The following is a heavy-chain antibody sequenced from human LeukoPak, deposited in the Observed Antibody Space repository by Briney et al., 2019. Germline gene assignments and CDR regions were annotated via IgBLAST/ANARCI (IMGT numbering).Heavy chain of an antibody. CDR2: INPSGGST. D-gene: IGHD3-22*01. J-gene: IGHJ3*02. CDR1: GYTFTSYY. V-gene: IGHV1-46*01. CDR3: ARDRKDSRVGSAFDI. Sequence: ASVKVSCKASGYTFTSYYMHWVRQAPGQGLEWMGIINPSGGSTSYAQKFQGRVTMTRDMSTSTVYMELSSLRSEDTAVYYCARDRKDSRVGSAFDIWGQGTMVTVSS.